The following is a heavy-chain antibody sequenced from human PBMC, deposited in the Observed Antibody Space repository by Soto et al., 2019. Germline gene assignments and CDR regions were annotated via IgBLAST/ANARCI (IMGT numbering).Heavy chain of an antibody. J-gene: IGHJ3*02. CDR3: ARAADGAFDI. CDR1: GFTVSSNY. Sequence: GGSPRLSCAASGFTVSSNYMSWVRQAPGKGLEWASVIYSGGSTYYADSVKGRFTISRHNSKNTLYLQMNSLRAEDTAVYYCARAADGAFDIWGHGTMVTVSS. V-gene: IGHV3-53*04. D-gene: IGHD6-19*01. CDR2: IYSGGST.